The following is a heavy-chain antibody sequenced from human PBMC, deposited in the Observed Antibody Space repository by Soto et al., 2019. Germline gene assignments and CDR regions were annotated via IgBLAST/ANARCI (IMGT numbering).Heavy chain of an antibody. D-gene: IGHD5-12*01. CDR3: ARSFRDGYNIYWYFDL. J-gene: IGHJ2*01. CDR2: IYYSGST. CDR1: GGSISSSSYY. Sequence: PSETLSLTCTVSGGSISSSSYYWGWIRQPPGKGLEWIGSIYYSGSTYYNPSLKSRVTISVDTSKNQFSLKLSSVTAADTAVYYCARSFRDGYNIYWYFDLWGRGTLVTVSS. V-gene: IGHV4-39*01.